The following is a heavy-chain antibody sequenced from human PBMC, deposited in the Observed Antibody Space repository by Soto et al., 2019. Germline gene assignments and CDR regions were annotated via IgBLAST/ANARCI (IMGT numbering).Heavy chain of an antibody. D-gene: IGHD4-17*01. CDR1: GFTFSSYG. J-gene: IGHJ4*02. CDR2: IWYDGSNK. V-gene: IGHV3-33*01. Sequence: QVQLVESGGGVVQPGRSLRLSCAASGFTFSSYGMHWVRQAPGKGLEWVAVIWYDGSNKYYADSVKGRFTISRDNSKNTLYLQMNSLRAEERAVYYCAREHGTVTTPIWGQGTLVTVSS. CDR3: AREHGTVTTPI.